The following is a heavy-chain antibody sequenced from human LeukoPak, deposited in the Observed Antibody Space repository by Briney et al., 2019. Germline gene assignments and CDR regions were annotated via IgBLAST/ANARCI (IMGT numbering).Heavy chain of an antibody. D-gene: IGHD3-9*01. V-gene: IGHV3-74*01. CDR1: GFTLSNYY. CDR3: ARGGRYAYC. J-gene: IGHJ4*02. CDR2: VNHDGSSI. Sequence: GGSLRLSCAASGFTLSNYYMHGRSQVPEKGLVWVSRVNHDGSSITYANSVKGRFTSSRDNAKNTLYLQMNRLRVEDTAVNYCARGGRYAYCWVQGILVTVSS.